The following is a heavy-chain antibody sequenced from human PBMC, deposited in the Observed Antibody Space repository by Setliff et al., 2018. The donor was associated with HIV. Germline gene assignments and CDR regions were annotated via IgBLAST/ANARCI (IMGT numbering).Heavy chain of an antibody. J-gene: IGHJ6*03. CDR2: ISYVGSNR. CDR3: ARDPSAEILTGYKSYYYYMDV. Sequence: GGSLRLSCVASGFSFSSYSMNWVRQAPGKGLEWVAVISYVGSNRYYADSVKGRFTISRDNSKNTLYLQMNSLRAEDTAVYYCARDPSAEILTGYKSYYYYMDVWGKGTTVTVSS. V-gene: IGHV3-30*05. CDR1: GFSFSSYS. D-gene: IGHD3-9*01.